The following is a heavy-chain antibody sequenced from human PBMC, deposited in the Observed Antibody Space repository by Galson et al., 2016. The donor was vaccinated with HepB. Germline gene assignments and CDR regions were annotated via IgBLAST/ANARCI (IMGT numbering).Heavy chain of an antibody. V-gene: IGHV3-33*08. D-gene: IGHD4-17*01. J-gene: IGHJ6*02. CDR1: GFTFNNYG. CDR3: ARDRGLLHYYYGMDV. Sequence: SLRLSCATSGFTFNNYGINWVRQAPGKGLEWVAVISYDGNNRHCADAVKGRFTISRDSSTNTVYLQMNSLRADDTAVYFCARDRGLLHYYYGMDVWGQGTTVTGSS. CDR2: ISYDGNNR.